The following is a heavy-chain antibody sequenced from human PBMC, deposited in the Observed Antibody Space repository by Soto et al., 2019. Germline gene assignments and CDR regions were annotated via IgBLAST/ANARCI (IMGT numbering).Heavy chain of an antibody. CDR2: ISYDGSNT. J-gene: IGHJ6*02. V-gene: IGHV3-30*18. CDR1: GFTFSSYG. Sequence: QVQLVESGGGVVQPRRSLRLSCAASGFTFSSYGMHWVSQSPGKGLEWVAVISYDGSNTYYADSVKGRFTISRDNSKNTLYLQMNSLRAEDTAVYYCAKNLYSYGIYGMDVWGQGTTVTVSS. CDR3: AKNLYSYGIYGMDV. D-gene: IGHD5-18*01.